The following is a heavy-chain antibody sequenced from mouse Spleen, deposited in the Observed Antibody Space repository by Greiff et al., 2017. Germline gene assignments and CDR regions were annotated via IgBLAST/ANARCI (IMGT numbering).Heavy chain of an antibody. CDR3: ARYTVVATRYAMDY. J-gene: IGHJ4*01. Sequence: EVQLVESGPSLVKPSQTLSLTCSVTGDSITSGYWNWIRKFPGNKLEYMGYISYSGSTYYNPSLKSRISITRDTSKNQYYLQLNSVTTEDTATYYCARYTVVATRYAMDYWGQGTSVTVSS. CDR1: GDSITSGY. D-gene: IGHD1-1*01. CDR2: ISYSGST. V-gene: IGHV3-8*02.